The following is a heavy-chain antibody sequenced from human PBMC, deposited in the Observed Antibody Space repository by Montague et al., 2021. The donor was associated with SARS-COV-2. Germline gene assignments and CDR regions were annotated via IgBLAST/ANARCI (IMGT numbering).Heavy chain of an antibody. V-gene: IGHV3-20*04. J-gene: IGHJ4*02. Sequence: SLRLSCAASGFIFDDYGLNWVRQVPGKGLEWVSTITWNGDTKFYADSVKGRFTISRDNSKNSLYLQMNSLRADDTAVYYCARDRDTGDYGAPYAFWGRGSLVAVSS. CDR1: GFIFDDYG. D-gene: IGHD7-27*01. CDR3: ARDRDTGDYGAPYAF. CDR2: ITWNGDTK.